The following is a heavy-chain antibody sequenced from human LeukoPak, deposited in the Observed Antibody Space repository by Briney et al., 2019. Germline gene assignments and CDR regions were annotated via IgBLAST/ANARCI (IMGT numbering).Heavy chain of an antibody. J-gene: IGHJ6*02. V-gene: IGHV4-34*01. CDR3: ASSSGWHYYYYGMDV. D-gene: IGHD6-19*01. CDR2: INHSGST. Sequence: PSETLSLTCAVYGGSFSGYYWSWIRQPPGKGLEWIGEINHSGSTNYNPSLKSRVTISVDTSKNQFSLKLSSVTAVDTAVYYCASSSGWHYYYYGMDVWGQGTTVTVSS. CDR1: GGSFSGYY.